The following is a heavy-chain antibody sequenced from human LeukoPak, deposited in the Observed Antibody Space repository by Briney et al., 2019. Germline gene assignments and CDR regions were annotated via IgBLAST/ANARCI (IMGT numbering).Heavy chain of an antibody. Sequence: GASVKVSCNASGYTFTGYYMHWVRQAPGQGLEWMGWINPNSGGTNYAQKFQGRVTMTRDTSISTAYMELSRLRSDDTAVYYCASIDYDFWSGYGYFFDYWGQGTLVTVSS. CDR2: INPNSGGT. D-gene: IGHD3-3*01. CDR3: ASIDYDFWSGYGYFFDY. CDR1: GYTFTGYY. J-gene: IGHJ4*02. V-gene: IGHV1-2*02.